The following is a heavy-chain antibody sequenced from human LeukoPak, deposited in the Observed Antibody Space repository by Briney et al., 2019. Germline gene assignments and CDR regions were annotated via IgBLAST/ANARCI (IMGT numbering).Heavy chain of an antibody. CDR2: IRSSSET. CDR1: GFIFSQYS. CDR3: ARDVLDRGFGIFDY. J-gene: IGHJ4*02. D-gene: IGHD3-10*01. V-gene: IGHV3-48*01. Sequence: GGSLRLSCAASGFIFSQYSMNWVRQAPGKGLEWVSHIRSSSETFYADFVKGRFTISRDNARNSLYLQMNNLRGEDTAIYYCARDVLDRGFGIFDYWGQGSLVTVSS.